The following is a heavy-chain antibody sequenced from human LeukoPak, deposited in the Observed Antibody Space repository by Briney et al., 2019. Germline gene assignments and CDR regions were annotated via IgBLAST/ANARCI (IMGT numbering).Heavy chain of an antibody. J-gene: IGHJ4*02. V-gene: IGHV4-30-4*01. CDR1: GGSISSGDYY. CDR3: ARARSAVVTTFDY. D-gene: IGHD2-21*02. Sequence: SETLSLTCTVSGGSISSGDYYWSWIRQPPGKGLEWFGYIYYSGSTYYNPSLKSRVTISVDTSKNQFSLKLSSVTAADTAVYYCARARSAVVTTFDYWGQGTLVTVSS. CDR2: IYYSGST.